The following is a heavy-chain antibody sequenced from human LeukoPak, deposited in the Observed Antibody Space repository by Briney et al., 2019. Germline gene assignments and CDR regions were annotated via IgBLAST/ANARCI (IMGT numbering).Heavy chain of an antibody. Sequence: ASVKVSCKASGYKFTNYGISWVRQAPGQGLEWMGWISPYNGNTIYAQKLQGRVTMTTDTSTSTAYMELRSLRSDDAAVYYCARGSPPRVYYDRSGYYSYYFDYWGQGTLVTVSS. CDR1: GYKFTNYG. V-gene: IGHV1-18*01. D-gene: IGHD3-22*01. CDR3: ARGSPPRVYYDRSGYYSYYFDY. J-gene: IGHJ4*02. CDR2: ISPYNGNT.